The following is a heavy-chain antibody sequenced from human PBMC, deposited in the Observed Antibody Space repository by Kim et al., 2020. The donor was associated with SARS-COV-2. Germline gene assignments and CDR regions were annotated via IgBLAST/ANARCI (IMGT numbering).Heavy chain of an antibody. V-gene: IGHV4-30-2*01. Sequence: PSLKSRVTISVDRSKNQFSLKLSSVTAADTAVYYCARGRWFNWGGLWFDPWGQGTLVTVSS. D-gene: IGHD3-16*01. CDR3: ARGRWFNWGGLWFDP. J-gene: IGHJ5*02.